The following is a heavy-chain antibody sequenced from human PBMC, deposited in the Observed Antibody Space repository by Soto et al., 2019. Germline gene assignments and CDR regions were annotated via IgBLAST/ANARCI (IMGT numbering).Heavy chain of an antibody. J-gene: IGHJ4*02. CDR3: ARDLAAGDF. Sequence: QVQLVQSGAEVKKPGASVKVSCKASGYIFINYYIHWVRQAPGQGLEWIGIINPNGGSTNYAQKFRGRVTLARDTSTSTVYMDRSSLRSEDTAMYYCARDLAAGDFWGQGTLVTVSS. CDR1: GYIFINYY. D-gene: IGHD6-13*01. CDR2: INPNGGST. V-gene: IGHV1-46*01.